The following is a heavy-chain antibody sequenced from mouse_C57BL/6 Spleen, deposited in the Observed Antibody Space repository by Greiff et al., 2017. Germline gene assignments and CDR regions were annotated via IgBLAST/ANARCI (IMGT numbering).Heavy chain of an antibody. D-gene: IGHD1-1*01. Sequence: EVQLQQSGAELVRPGASVKLSCTASGFNIKDDYMHWVKQRPEQGLEWIGWIDPENGDTEYASKFQGKATITADTSSNTAYLQLSSLTSEDTAVYYCTTPTVVATGAMDYWGQGTSVTVSS. CDR1: GFNIKDDY. J-gene: IGHJ4*01. V-gene: IGHV14-4*01. CDR2: IDPENGDT. CDR3: TTPTVVATGAMDY.